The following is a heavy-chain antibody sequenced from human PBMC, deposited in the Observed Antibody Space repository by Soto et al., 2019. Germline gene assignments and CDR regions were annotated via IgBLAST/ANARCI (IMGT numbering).Heavy chain of an antibody. CDR3: ARHSVYYGSGSLQDV. CDR1: GGSISSSSYY. Sequence: SETLSLTCTVSGGSISSSSYYWGWIRQPPGKGLEWIGSIYYSGSTYYNPSLKSRVTISVDTSKNQFSLKLSSVTAADTAVYYCARHSVYYGSGSLQDVWGQGTTVTVSS. V-gene: IGHV4-39*01. D-gene: IGHD3-10*01. J-gene: IGHJ6*02. CDR2: IYYSGST.